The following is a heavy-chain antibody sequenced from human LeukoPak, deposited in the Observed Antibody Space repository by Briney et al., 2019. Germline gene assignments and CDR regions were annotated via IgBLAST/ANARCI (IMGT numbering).Heavy chain of an antibody. CDR3: AKEKSGYYGSGSYWFDS. D-gene: IGHD3-10*01. CDR2: ISGSAANT. V-gene: IGHV3-23*01. CDR1: GFTFSSYA. J-gene: IGHJ5*01. Sequence: PGGSLRLSCAASGFTFSSYAMSWVRQAPGKGLEWVSAISGSAANTYYADFVKGRFTFSRDNSKSTVYLQMTSLRAEDTAIYYCAKEKSGYYGSGSYWFDSWGQGTLVTVSS.